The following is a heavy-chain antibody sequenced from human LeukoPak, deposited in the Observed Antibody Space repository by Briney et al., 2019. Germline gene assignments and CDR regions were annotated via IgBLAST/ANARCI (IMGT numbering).Heavy chain of an antibody. J-gene: IGHJ4*02. CDR2: ISAYNGNT. V-gene: IGHV1-18*04. CDR1: GYTFTSYG. CDR3: ARDSYYDILTHLDY. Sequence: ALVKVSCKASGYTFTSYGISWVRQAPGQGLEWMGWISAYNGNTNYAQKLQGRVTMTTDTSTSTAYMELRSLRSDDTAVYYCARDSYYDILTHLDYWGQGTLVTVSS. D-gene: IGHD3-9*01.